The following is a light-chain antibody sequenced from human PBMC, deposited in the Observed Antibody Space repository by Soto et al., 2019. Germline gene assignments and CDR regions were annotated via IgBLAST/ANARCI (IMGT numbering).Light chain of an antibody. Sequence: QSVLTQPASVSGSPGQSITISCTGTSSDVGGYNYVSWYQQHPGKAPKLMIYEVSNRPSGVSNRFSGSKSGNTASLTISGPQAEDEADYYCSSYTSENTYVFGTGTKVTVL. CDR2: EVS. J-gene: IGLJ1*01. V-gene: IGLV2-14*01. CDR1: SSDVGGYNY. CDR3: SSYTSENTYV.